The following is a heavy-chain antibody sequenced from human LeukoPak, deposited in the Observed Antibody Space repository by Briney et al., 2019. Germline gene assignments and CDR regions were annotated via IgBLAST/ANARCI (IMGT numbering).Heavy chain of an antibody. D-gene: IGHD6-13*01. CDR3: ARDSPYSSSWSDAFDI. Sequence: LSLTCTVSGGSISSGSYYWSWIRQPAGKGLEWVSYISSSGSTIYYADSVKGRFTISRDNAKNLLYLQMNSLRAEDTAVYYCARDSPYSSSWSDAFDIWGQGTMVTVSS. J-gene: IGHJ3*02. CDR1: GGSISSGSYY. CDR2: ISSSGSTI. V-gene: IGHV3-11*04.